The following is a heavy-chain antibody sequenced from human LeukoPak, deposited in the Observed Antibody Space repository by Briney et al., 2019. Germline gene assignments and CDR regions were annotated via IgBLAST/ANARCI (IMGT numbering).Heavy chain of an antibody. D-gene: IGHD3-22*01. CDR1: EFTSSPYG. CDR3: AKGAYDIDF. J-gene: IGHJ4*02. CDR2: LSGSGVST. V-gene: IGHV3-23*01. Sequence: GGSLRLSCAASEFTSSPYGMTWVRQAPGKGLEWVSSLSGSGVSTYYADSVKGRFAISRDMPKNTLFLQMNNLRADDTAVYYCAKGAYDIDFRGQGTLVTVSS.